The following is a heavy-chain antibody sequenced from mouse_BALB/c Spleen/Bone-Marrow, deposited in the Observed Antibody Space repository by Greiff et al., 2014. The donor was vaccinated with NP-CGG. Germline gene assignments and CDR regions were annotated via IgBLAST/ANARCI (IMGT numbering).Heavy chain of an antibody. D-gene: IGHD2-10*02. CDR1: GYTFTSYW. V-gene: IGHV1S126*01. CDR3: TRQYGNYYAMDY. CDR2: IYPSDSYT. J-gene: IGHJ4*01. Sequence: VQLQQSGAELVRPGASVKVSCKASGYTFTSYWINWVKQRPGQGLEWIGNIYPSDSYTNYNQNFKDKATLTVDKSSSTAYKQLSSPTSEDSAVYYCTRQYGNYYAMDYWGQGTSVTVSS.